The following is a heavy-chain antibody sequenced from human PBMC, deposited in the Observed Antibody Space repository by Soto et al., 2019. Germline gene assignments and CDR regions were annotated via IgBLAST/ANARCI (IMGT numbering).Heavy chain of an antibody. CDR2: IYYGGST. CDR3: AMWYSSSWSEIDY. J-gene: IGHJ4*02. CDR1: GDSISSYY. Sequence: PSETLSLTCTVSGDSISSYYWSWIRQPPGRGLEWIGYIYYGGSTNYNPSLKSRVTISVDTSKNQFSLKLNSVTPADTAVYYCAMWYSSSWSEIDYWGQGTPVTVSS. D-gene: IGHD6-13*01. V-gene: IGHV4-59*01.